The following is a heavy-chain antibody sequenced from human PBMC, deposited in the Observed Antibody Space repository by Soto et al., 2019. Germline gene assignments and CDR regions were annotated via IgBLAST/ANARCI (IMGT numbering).Heavy chain of an antibody. CDR1: GFIFSSYS. D-gene: IGHD6-13*01. Sequence: GGSLRLSCAASGFIFSSYSMNWVHQAPGKGLEWVSYISSSSRTIYYADSVKGRFTISRDNAKNSLYLQMNSLRDEDTAVYYCARDRIAAAYYFDYWGQGIPVTVSS. J-gene: IGHJ4*02. CDR3: ARDRIAAAYYFDY. V-gene: IGHV3-48*02. CDR2: ISSSSRTI.